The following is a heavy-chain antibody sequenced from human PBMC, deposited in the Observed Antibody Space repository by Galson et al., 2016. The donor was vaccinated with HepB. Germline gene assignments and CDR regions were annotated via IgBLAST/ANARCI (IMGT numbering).Heavy chain of an antibody. Sequence: SETLSLTCSVSGDSISTSDYYWGWMRQPPGKGLEWIGSFYYGGTTYYNPSLESRVTISVDTSKNQFSLKLNSVTAADTAVYYCARNARSSWYVVAYWGQGSLVTVSS. D-gene: IGHD6-13*01. J-gene: IGHJ4*02. CDR3: ARNARSSWYVVAY. CDR2: FYYGGTT. V-gene: IGHV4-39*01. CDR1: GDSISTSDYY.